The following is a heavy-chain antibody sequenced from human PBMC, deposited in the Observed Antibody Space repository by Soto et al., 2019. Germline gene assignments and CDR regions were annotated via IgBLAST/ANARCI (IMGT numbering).Heavy chain of an antibody. CDR3: ARFGIAALGYYYYGMDV. D-gene: IGHD6-6*01. V-gene: IGHV3-53*01. CDR1: GFTVSSNY. J-gene: IGHJ6*02. Sequence: GGSLRLSCAASGFTVSSNYMSWVRQAPGKGLEWVSVIYSGGSTYYADSVKGRFTISRDNSKNTLYLQMNSLRAEDTAVYYCARFGIAALGYYYYGMDVWGQGTTVTVSS. CDR2: IYSGGST.